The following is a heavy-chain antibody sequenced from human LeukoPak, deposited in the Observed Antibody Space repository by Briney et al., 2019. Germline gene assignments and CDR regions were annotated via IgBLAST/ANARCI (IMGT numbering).Heavy chain of an antibody. V-gene: IGHV4-59*01. Sequence: PSETLSLTCTVSGGSISSDYWSWVRQPPGKGLEWIGYIYYSGSTNYNPSLKSRVTISVDTSKNQFSLKLSSVTAADTAVYYCARARSSYSSGWSAFDIWGQGTMVTVSS. D-gene: IGHD6-19*01. CDR2: IYYSGST. J-gene: IGHJ3*02. CDR3: ARARSSYSSGWSAFDI. CDR1: GGSISSDY.